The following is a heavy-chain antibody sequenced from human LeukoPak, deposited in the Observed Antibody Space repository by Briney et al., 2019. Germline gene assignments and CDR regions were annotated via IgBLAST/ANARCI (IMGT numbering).Heavy chain of an antibody. CDR2: INPNSGGT. J-gene: IGHJ4*02. CDR1: GYTFTSYD. V-gene: IGHV1-2*02. CDR3: ARGEYDFWSGYQFDY. D-gene: IGHD3-3*01. Sequence: ASVKVSCKASGYTFTSYDINWVRQATGQGLEWMGWINPNSGGTNYAQKFQGRVTMTRDTSISTAYMELSRLRSDDTAVYYCARGEYDFWSGYQFDYWGQGTLVTVSS.